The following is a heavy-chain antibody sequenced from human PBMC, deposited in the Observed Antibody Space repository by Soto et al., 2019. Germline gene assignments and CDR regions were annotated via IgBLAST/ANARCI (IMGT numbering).Heavy chain of an antibody. D-gene: IGHD6-25*01. V-gene: IGHV3-23*01. CDR1: GFTVSSNY. Sequence: GGSLRLSCAASGFTVSSNYLSWVSQAPGKGLEWVSAISGSGGSTYYADSVKGRFTISRDNSKNTLYLQMNSLRAEDTAVYYCAKGSKYSSEFDYWGQGTLVTVSS. CDR2: ISGSGGST. J-gene: IGHJ4*02. CDR3: AKGSKYSSEFDY.